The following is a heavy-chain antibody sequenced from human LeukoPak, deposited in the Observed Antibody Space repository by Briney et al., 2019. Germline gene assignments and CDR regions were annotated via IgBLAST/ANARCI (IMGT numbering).Heavy chain of an antibody. Sequence: ASVKVSCKASGGTFSSYAISWVRQAPGQGLEWMGGIIPIFGTANYAQKFQGRVTITADKSTSTAYMELSSLRSEDTAVYYCASNSRGLRFLEWLLTDWGQGTLVTVSS. V-gene: IGHV1-69*06. CDR1: GGTFSSYA. CDR2: IIPIFGTA. D-gene: IGHD3-3*01. CDR3: ASNSRGLRFLEWLLTD. J-gene: IGHJ4*02.